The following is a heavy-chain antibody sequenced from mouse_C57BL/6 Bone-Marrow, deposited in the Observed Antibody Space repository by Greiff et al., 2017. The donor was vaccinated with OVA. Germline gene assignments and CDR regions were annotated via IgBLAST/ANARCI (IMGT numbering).Heavy chain of an antibody. CDR1: GYTFTDYN. D-gene: IGHD2-1*01. Sequence: EVQGVESGPELVKPGASVKIPCKASGYTFTDYNMDWVKQSHGKSLEWIGDINPNNGGTIYNQKFKGKATLTVDKSSSTAYMELRSLTSEDTAVYYCARIYYGNLAWFAYWGQGTLVTVSA. V-gene: IGHV1-18*01. CDR3: ARIYYGNLAWFAY. CDR2: INPNNGGT. J-gene: IGHJ3*01.